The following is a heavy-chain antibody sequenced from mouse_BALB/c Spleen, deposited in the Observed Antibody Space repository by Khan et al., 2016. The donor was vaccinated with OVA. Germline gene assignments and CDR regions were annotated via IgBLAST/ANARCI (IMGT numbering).Heavy chain of an antibody. J-gene: IGHJ4*01. CDR1: GYSITSDYA. Sequence: EVQLKQSGPGLVKPSQSLSLTCTVTGYSITSDYAWNWIRQFPGNKLEWMGYISSSGSTNYNPALKSRISITRDTSKNKFFLLLNSATNEDTATYYCARDGSRYNYAMDYWGQGTSVTVSA. V-gene: IGHV3-2*02. CDR3: ARDGSRYNYAMDY. CDR2: ISSSGST. D-gene: IGHD2-3*01.